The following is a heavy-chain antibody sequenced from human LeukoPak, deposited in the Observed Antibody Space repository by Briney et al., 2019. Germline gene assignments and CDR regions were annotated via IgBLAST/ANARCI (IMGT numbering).Heavy chain of an antibody. J-gene: IGHJ4*02. CDR2: IWYDGSNK. Sequence: GGSLRLSCAASGFTFSTQGMHWVRQAPGKGLEWVALIWYDGSNKHYADSVKGRFTISRDNSKNTLYLQMNSLRVEDTAVYYCARDLRKGSYFDCWGQGTLVTVSS. CDR1: GFTFSTQG. V-gene: IGHV3-33*01. D-gene: IGHD3-10*01. CDR3: ARDLRKGSYFDC.